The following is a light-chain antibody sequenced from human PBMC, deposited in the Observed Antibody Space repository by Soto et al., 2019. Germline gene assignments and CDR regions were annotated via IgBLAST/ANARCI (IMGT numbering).Light chain of an antibody. Sequence: QLVLTQSPSASASLGASVKLTCTLTSGHSSFAIAWHQHHPEKGPRFLMRLNNDGSHNKGDGIPDRFSGSSSGAERYLTISSLQSEDEADYYCQTWGTGIVVFGGGTQLTVL. V-gene: IGLV4-69*01. CDR2: LNNDGSH. J-gene: IGLJ2*01. CDR1: SGHSSFA. CDR3: QTWGTGIVV.